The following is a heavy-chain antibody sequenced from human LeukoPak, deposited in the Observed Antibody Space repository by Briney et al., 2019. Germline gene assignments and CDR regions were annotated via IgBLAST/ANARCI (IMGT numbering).Heavy chain of an antibody. CDR1: GFTFSSYA. D-gene: IGHD6-13*01. V-gene: IGHV3-23*01. J-gene: IGHJ4*02. Sequence: GGSLRLSCAASGFTFSSYAMSWVRQAPGKGLEWVSAISGSGGSTYYADSVKGRFTISRDNSKNTLYLQMNSLRAEDTAVYYCAKYLSEQLVLSHYFDYWGQGALVTVSS. CDR2: ISGSGGST. CDR3: AKYLSEQLVLSHYFDY.